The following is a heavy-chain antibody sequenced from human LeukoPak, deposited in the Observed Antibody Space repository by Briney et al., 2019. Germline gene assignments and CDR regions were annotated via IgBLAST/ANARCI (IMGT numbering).Heavy chain of an antibody. D-gene: IGHD6-19*01. CDR1: GFTFDDYA. J-gene: IGHJ4*02. CDR3: AKGIAVALPFFDY. Sequence: GGSLRLSCAASGFTFDDYAMHWVRQAPGKGLEGVSGISWNSGSIGYADSVKGRFTISRDNAKNSLYLQMNSLRAEDMALYYCAKGIAVALPFFDYWGQGTLVTVSS. V-gene: IGHV3-9*03. CDR2: ISWNSGSI.